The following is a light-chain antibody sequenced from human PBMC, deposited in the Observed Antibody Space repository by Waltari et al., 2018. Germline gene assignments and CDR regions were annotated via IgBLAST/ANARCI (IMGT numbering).Light chain of an antibody. V-gene: IGKV3D-15*01. CDR2: GAS. Sequence: EIVMTQPPATLSVSPGERATLSCRASQSVSSNLAWYQQKPGHAPRLLIYGASTRATGIPARFSGSGSGTEFTLTISSLQSEDFAVYYCQQYNNWPRTFGGGTKVEIK. J-gene: IGKJ4*01. CDR3: QQYNNWPRT. CDR1: QSVSSN.